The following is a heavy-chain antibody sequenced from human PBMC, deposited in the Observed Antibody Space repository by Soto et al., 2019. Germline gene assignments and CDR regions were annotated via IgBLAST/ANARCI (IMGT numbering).Heavy chain of an antibody. V-gene: IGHV4-39*01. CDR2: VHYSGST. D-gene: IGHD3-22*01. J-gene: IGHJ4*02. Sequence: SETLSLDCSISGGSIGRIIYFWGWVRKPPGKGLEWIATVHYSGSTYYTPSLKNRVTISADTSKNQFSLRLNSVTAADTAVYYCARQHYYDSSGYYTWNWGQGTLVTVS. CDR3: ARQHYYDSSGYYTWN. CDR1: GGSIGRIIYF.